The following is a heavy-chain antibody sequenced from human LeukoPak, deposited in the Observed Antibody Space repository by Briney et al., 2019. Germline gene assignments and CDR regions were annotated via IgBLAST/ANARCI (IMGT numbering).Heavy chain of an antibody. CDR3: ARALNPSYYYGSGTMGMFDY. D-gene: IGHD3-10*01. J-gene: IGHJ4*02. CDR1: GGSISSYY. CDR2: IYYSGST. Sequence: SETLSLTCTVSGGSISSYYWGWIRQPPGKGLEWIGSIYYSGSTYYNPSLKSRVTISVDTSKNQFSLKLSSVTAADTAVYYCARALNPSYYYGSGTMGMFDYWGQGTLVTVSS. V-gene: IGHV4-39*07.